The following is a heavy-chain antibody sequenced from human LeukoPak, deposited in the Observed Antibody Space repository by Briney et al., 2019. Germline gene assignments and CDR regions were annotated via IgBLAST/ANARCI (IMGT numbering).Heavy chain of an antibody. CDR2: IIPMFGTA. V-gene: IGHV1-69*06. D-gene: IGHD6-19*01. CDR1: GYTFTSYY. CDR3: ARDRGAVAQKLYYYYMDV. J-gene: IGHJ6*03. Sequence: SSVKVSCKASGYTFTSYYMHWVRQAPGQGLEWMGGIIPMFGTANYAQKFQGRVTITADKSTSTAYMELSSLRSEDTAVYYCARDRGAVAQKLYYYYMDVWGKGTTVTVSS.